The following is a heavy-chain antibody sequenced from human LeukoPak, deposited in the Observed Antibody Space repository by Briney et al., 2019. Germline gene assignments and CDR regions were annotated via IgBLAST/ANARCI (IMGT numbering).Heavy chain of an antibody. CDR2: INHSGST. Sequence: PSETLSLTCAVYGGSFSGYYWSWIRQPPGKGLEWIGEINHSGSTNYNPSLKSRVTISVDTSKNQFSLKLSSVTAADTAVYYCARGGSSWYYYNIYNWFDPWGQGTLVTVSS. D-gene: IGHD6-13*01. CDR1: GGSFSGYY. CDR3: ARGGSSWYYYNIYNWFDP. V-gene: IGHV4-34*01. J-gene: IGHJ5*02.